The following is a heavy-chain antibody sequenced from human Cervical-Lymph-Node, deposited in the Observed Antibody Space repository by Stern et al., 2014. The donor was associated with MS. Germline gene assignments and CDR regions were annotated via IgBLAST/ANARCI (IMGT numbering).Heavy chain of an antibody. CDR2: ISWDGGST. V-gene: IGHV3-9*01. Sequence: EVQLVESGGGLVQPGRSLRPSCAASGFTVNDYSMHWVRQAPGKGLEWVSGISWDGGSTEYAASVKGRFAISRDNAKNSLFLHMNSLRPEDTAFYYCAKTTVTTRPFEFWGQGTLVTVSS. CDR3: AKTTVTTRPFEF. CDR1: GFTVNDYS. J-gene: IGHJ4*02. D-gene: IGHD4-17*01.